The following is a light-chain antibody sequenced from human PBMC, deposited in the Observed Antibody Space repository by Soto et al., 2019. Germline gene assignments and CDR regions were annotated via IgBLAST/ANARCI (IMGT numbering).Light chain of an antibody. CDR2: GVS. Sequence: QSVLTQPASVSGSPGQSITISCTGSSSDVGAYNRVSWYQQHPGEAPKLIIYGVSNRPSGISNRFSASKSGSTASLTISGLQPEDEADYYCNSYTTTRSYVFGTGTKVTVL. CDR1: SSDVGAYNR. CDR3: NSYTTTRSYV. J-gene: IGLJ1*01. V-gene: IGLV2-14*01.